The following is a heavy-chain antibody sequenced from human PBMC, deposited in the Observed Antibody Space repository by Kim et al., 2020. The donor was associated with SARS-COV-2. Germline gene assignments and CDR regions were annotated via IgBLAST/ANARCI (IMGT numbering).Heavy chain of an antibody. CDR3: ARGDIVVLVAHPTPEDAFDI. Sequence: ASVKVSCKASGYTFTSYAMHWVRQAPGQRLEWMGWINAGNGNTKYSQKFQGRVTITRDTSASTAYMELSSLRSEDTAVYYCARGDIVVLVAHPTPEDAFDIWGQGTMVTVSS. CDR2: INAGNGNT. D-gene: IGHD2-15*01. V-gene: IGHV1-3*01. CDR1: GYTFTSYA. J-gene: IGHJ3*02.